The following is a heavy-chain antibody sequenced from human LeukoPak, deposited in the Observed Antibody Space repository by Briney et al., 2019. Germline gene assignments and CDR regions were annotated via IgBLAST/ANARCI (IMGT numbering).Heavy chain of an antibody. V-gene: IGHV1-8*01. J-gene: IGHJ6*03. Sequence: ASVKVSCKASGYTLTSYDINWVRQATGQGLEWMGWMNPNSGNTGYAQKFQGRVTMTRNTSISTAYMELSSLRSEDTAVYYCARHLMVRGVDYYYYYMDVWGKGTTVTISS. CDR1: GYTLTSYD. CDR3: ARHLMVRGVDYYYYYMDV. CDR2: MNPNSGNT. D-gene: IGHD3-10*01.